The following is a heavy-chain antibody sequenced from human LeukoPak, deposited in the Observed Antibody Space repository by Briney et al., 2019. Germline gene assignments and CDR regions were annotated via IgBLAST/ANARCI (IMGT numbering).Heavy chain of an antibody. D-gene: IGHD3-22*01. J-gene: IGHJ4*02. CDR3: ARDRDYYDSSGYYYAY. CDR2: INPNSGGT. Sequence: ASVKVSCKASGYIFTGYYMHWVRQAPGQGLEWMGRINPNSGGTNYAQKFQGRVTMTRDTSISTAYMELSRLRSDDTAVYYCARDRDYYDSSGYYYAYWGQGTLVTVSS. CDR1: GYIFTGYY. V-gene: IGHV1-2*06.